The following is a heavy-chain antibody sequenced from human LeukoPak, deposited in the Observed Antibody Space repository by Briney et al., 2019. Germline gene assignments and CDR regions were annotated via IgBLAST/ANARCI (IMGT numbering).Heavy chain of an antibody. J-gene: IGHJ5*02. D-gene: IGHD2-2*01. CDR2: IYYSGSA. V-gene: IGHV4-38-2*02. CDR1: GYSISSGYQ. Sequence: SETLSLTCGVSGYSISSGYQWAWIRQSPGKGLEWIGSIYYSGSAHYNPSLKSRVTISVETSKNQFSLNMYSVTAADTAVYYCARDPRWLTPDCTSTSCYENYFDPWGQGTLVTVSS. CDR3: ARDPRWLTPDCTSTSCYENYFDP.